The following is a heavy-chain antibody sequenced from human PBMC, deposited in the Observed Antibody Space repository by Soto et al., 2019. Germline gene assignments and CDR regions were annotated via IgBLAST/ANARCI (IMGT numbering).Heavy chain of an antibody. V-gene: IGHV3-33*01. CDR1: GFTFSSYG. D-gene: IGHD5-18*01. J-gene: IGHJ6*02. CDR3: ARGRDTAGSKEQTYYYYGMDV. CDR2: IWYDGSNK. Sequence: QVQLVESGGGVVQPGRSLRLSCAASGFTFSSYGMHWVRQAPGKGLEWVAVIWYDGSNKYYADSVKGRFIISRDNSKNTLYLQMNSLRAEDTAVYYCARGRDTAGSKEQTYYYYGMDVWGQGTTVTVSS.